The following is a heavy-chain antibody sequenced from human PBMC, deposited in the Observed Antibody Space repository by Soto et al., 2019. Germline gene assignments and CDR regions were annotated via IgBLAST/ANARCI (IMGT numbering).Heavy chain of an antibody. J-gene: IGHJ4*02. CDR2: ISGSGGST. CDR1: GFTFSSYA. Sequence: GGSMILSCAASGFTFSSYARSWVRQAPGKGLEWVSAISGSGGSTYYADSVKGRFTISRDNSKNTLYLQMNSLRAEDTAVYYCAKDFTIFGVVTPHFDYWGQGTLVTVSS. D-gene: IGHD3-3*01. V-gene: IGHV3-23*01. CDR3: AKDFTIFGVVTPHFDY.